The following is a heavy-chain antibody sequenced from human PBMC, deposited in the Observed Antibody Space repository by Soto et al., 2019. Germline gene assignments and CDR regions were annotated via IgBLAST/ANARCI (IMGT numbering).Heavy chain of an antibody. CDR2: IWYDGTNK. Sequence: QVQLVESGGGVVQPGRSLRLSCAASGFTFSSYAMYWVRQAPGKGLEWVAVIWYDGTNKYYADSVKGRFTISRDNSRNTVYLHMNSLRAEDTAVYYCARAHDGGNYYYYMDVWGKGTTVTVSS. CDR1: GFTFSSYA. CDR3: ARAHDGGNYYYYMDV. J-gene: IGHJ6*03. D-gene: IGHD2-15*01. V-gene: IGHV3-33*01.